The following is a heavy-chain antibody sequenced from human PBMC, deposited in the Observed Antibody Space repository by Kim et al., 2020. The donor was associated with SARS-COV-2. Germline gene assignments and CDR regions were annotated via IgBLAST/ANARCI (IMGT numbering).Heavy chain of an antibody. V-gene: IGHV1-2*02. J-gene: IGHJ6*02. Sequence: ASVKVSCKASGYTFTGYYMHWVRQAPGQGLEWMGWINPNSGGTNYAQKFQGRVTMTRDTSISTAYMELSRLRSDDTAVYYCVRPPPKFREGYYYGMDVWGQGTTVTVSS. CDR2: INPNSGGT. CDR3: VRPPPKFREGYYYGMDV. CDR1: GYTFTGYY. D-gene: IGHD3-10*01.